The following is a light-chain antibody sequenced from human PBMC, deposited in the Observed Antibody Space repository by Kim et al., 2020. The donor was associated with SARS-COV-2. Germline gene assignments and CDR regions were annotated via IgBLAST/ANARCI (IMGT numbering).Light chain of an antibody. V-gene: IGLV2-11*01. CDR2: DVS. CDR3: CSYAGSYV. CDR1: SSDVGGYNY. J-gene: IGLJ1*01. Sequence: SPGQSVTISCTGTSSDVGGYNYVSWYQQLPGKAPKLMIYDVSKRPSGVPDRFSGSRSGNTASLTISGLQAEDEADYYCCSYAGSYVFGTGTKVTVL.